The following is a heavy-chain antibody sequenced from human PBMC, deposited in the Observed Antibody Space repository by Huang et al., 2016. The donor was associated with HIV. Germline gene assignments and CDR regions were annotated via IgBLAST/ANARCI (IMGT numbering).Heavy chain of an antibody. J-gene: IGHJ4*02. CDR1: GFDLKIYS. Sequence: EVQLVESGGGLVQPGGSLRLSCAASGFDLKIYSMNWVRQAPGKGREWGSDIDGSSTRVYYADSVKGRFTISRDNARKSVFLRMNSLRVEDTAVYYCVREGSSSYSEPFDHWGQGTLVTVSS. V-gene: IGHV3-48*01. CDR2: IDGSSTRV. D-gene: IGHD3-10*01. CDR3: VREGSSSYSEPFDH.